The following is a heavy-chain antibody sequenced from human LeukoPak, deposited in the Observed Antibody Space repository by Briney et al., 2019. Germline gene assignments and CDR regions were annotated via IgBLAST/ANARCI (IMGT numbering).Heavy chain of an antibody. CDR2: IYYSGST. CDR1: GGSISSGGYY. D-gene: IGHD3-3*01. J-gene: IGHJ6*02. CDR3: ASLPPRERVTIFGVVIMDV. V-gene: IGHV4-31*03. Sequence: PSETLSLTCTVSGGSISSGGYYWSWIRQHPGKGLEWIGYIYYSGSTYYNPSLKSRVTISVDTSKNQFSLKLSSVTAADTAVYYCASLPPRERVTIFGVVIMDVWGQGTTVTVSS.